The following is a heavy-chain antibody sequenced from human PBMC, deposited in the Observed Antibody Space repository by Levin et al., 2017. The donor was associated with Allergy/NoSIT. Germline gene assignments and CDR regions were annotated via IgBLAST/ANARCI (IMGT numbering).Heavy chain of an antibody. J-gene: IGHJ6*02. CDR2: IYHSGST. CDR3: ARVRTIFGVVTGMDV. Sequence: PSETLSLTCAVSGGSISSSNWWSWVRQPPGKGLEWIGEIYHSGSTNYNPSLKSRVTISVDKSKNQFSLKLSSVTAADTAVYYCARVRTIFGVVTGMDVWGQGTTVTVSS. V-gene: IGHV4-4*02. D-gene: IGHD3-3*01. CDR1: GGSISSSNW.